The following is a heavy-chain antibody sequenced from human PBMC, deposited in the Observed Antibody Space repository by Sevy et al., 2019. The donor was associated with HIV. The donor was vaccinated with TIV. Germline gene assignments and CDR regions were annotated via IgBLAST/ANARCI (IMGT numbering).Heavy chain of an antibody. V-gene: IGHV3-7*03. CDR1: GFTFSSYW. Sequence: GGSLRLSCAASGFTFSSYWMSWVRQAPGKGLEWVANIKQDGSEKYYVDSVKGRFTISRDNAKNSLYLQMNSLRAEDTAVYYCARVGYCSGGSCYPMGYFDYWGQGTLVTVSS. CDR3: ARVGYCSGGSCYPMGYFDY. CDR2: IKQDGSEK. J-gene: IGHJ4*02. D-gene: IGHD2-15*01.